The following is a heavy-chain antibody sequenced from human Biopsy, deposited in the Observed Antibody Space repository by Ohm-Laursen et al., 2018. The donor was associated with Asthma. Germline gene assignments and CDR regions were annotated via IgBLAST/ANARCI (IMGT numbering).Heavy chain of an antibody. CDR2: ISCDGSDK. D-gene: IGHD4-17*01. CDR1: GFTFSSFG. J-gene: IGHJ1*01. Sequence: SLRLSCTASGFTFSSFGIHWVRQAPGKGLEWVAVISCDGSDKYYADSVKGRFTISRDNSKNTLYLQMNSLRAEDTAVYYCAKGHGDYVFPYFQHWGQGTLVTVSS. V-gene: IGHV3-30*18. CDR3: AKGHGDYVFPYFQH.